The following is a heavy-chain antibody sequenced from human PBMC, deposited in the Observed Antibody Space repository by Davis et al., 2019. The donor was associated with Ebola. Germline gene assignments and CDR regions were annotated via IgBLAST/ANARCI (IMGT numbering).Heavy chain of an antibody. Sequence: GESLKISCAASGFTVSGSYMSWVRQPPGKGLEWVSVFYVGGNTYYADSVRGRFTISRDNSKNTLYLQMDSLTAEDTVVYYCARGIGWNYFVHWGQGTLVTVSS. CDR1: GFTVSGSY. J-gene: IGHJ4*02. CDR2: FYVGGNT. V-gene: IGHV3-66*01. CDR3: ARGIGWNYFVH. D-gene: IGHD2-15*01.